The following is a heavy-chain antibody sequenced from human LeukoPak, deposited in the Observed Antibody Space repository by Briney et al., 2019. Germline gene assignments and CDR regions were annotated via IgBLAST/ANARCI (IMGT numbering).Heavy chain of an antibody. CDR2: IYSGGST. Sequence: GGSLRLSCAASGFTISSNYMSWVRQAPGKGPEWVSVIYSGGSTYYADSVKGRFTISRDNSKNTLFLQMNSLRAEDTAVYYCARMYYYDSGGWFDPWGQGTLVTVXS. CDR1: GFTISSNY. D-gene: IGHD3-22*01. J-gene: IGHJ5*02. V-gene: IGHV3-53*01. CDR3: ARMYYYDSGGWFDP.